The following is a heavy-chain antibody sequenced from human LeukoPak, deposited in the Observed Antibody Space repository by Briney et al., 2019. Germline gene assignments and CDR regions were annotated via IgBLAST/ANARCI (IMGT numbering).Heavy chain of an antibody. CDR3: AREGSIAAAAAPYFDY. V-gene: IGHV3-74*01. D-gene: IGHD6-13*01. Sequence: GGSLRPSCAASGFTFSNNWMHWVRQAPGKGLVWVSRINSDGRTTTYADSVKGRFTISRDNSKNTLYLQMNSLRAEDTAVYYCAREGSIAAAAAPYFDYWGQGTLVTVSS. CDR2: INSDGRTT. CDR1: GFTFSNNW. J-gene: IGHJ4*02.